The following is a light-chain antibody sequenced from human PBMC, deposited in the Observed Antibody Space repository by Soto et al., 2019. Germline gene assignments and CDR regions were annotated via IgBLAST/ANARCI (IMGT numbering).Light chain of an antibody. V-gene: IGKV3-20*01. CDR2: GVS. J-gene: IGKJ1*01. CDR1: QSGSSSY. CDR3: QHYGSARGT. Sequence: EIVLTQSPGTLSLSPGERATLSCRASQSGSSSYLAWYQQKPGQAPRLLIYGVSSRATGIPDRFCGSGSGTDFTLTISRLEPEDFAVYYCQHYGSARGTFGQGTKVEIK.